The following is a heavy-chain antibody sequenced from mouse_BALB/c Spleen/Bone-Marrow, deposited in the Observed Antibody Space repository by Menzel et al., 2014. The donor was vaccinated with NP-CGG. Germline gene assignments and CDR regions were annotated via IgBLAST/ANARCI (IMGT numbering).Heavy chain of an antibody. V-gene: IGHV1-80*01. Sequence: VMLVESGAELVRPGSSVKISRKASGYAFSSYWMNWVKQRPGQGLEWIGQIYPGDGDTNYNGKFKGKATLTADKSSSTAYMQLSSLTSEDSAVYFCARLDGYYPYYAMDYWGQGTSVTVSS. J-gene: IGHJ4*01. CDR1: GYAFSSYW. D-gene: IGHD2-3*01. CDR3: ARLDGYYPYYAMDY. CDR2: IYPGDGDT.